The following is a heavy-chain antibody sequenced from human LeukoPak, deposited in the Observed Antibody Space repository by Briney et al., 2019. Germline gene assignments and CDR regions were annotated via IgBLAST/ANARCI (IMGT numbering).Heavy chain of an antibody. CDR1: GFTFSSYE. J-gene: IGHJ4*02. CDR3: ARVEAIAADY. D-gene: IGHD2-2*02. Sequence: GGSLRLSCAASGFTFSSYEMTWVRQAPGKGLEWVSYISSSGSTIYYADSVKGRFTISRDNAKNSLYLHMKSLRAEDTAFYYGARVEAIAADYWGQGTLVTVSS. V-gene: IGHV3-48*03. CDR2: ISSSGSTI.